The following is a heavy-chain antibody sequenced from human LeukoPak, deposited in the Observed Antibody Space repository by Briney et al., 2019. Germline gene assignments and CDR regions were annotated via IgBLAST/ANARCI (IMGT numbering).Heavy chain of an antibody. D-gene: IGHD3-10*01. CDR2: ISYDGSNK. J-gene: IGHJ4*02. CDR3: AKSHRGIYGSGSYYNY. CDR1: GFTFSSYG. V-gene: IGHV3-30*18. Sequence: GRSLRLSCAASGFTFSSYGMHWVRQAPGKGLEWVAVISYDGSNKYYADSVKGRFTISRDNSKNTLYLQMNSLRAEDTAVYYCAKSHRGIYGSGSYYNYWGQGTQVTVSS.